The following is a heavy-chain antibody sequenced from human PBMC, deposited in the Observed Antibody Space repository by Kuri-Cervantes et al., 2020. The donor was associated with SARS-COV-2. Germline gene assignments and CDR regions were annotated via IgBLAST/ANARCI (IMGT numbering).Heavy chain of an antibody. D-gene: IGHD3-9*01. V-gene: IGHV3-73*01. CDR2: IRSKAKSYAT. CDR3: ARDKIERLTYYDILTGSYYFDY. Sequence: GGPLRLSCAASGFTFTGSAMHWVRQASGKGLEWVGRIRSKAKSYATAYAASVKGRFTISRDDSKNTAYLQMNSLKTEDTAVYYCARDKIERLTYYDILTGSYYFDYWGQGALVTVSS. CDR1: GFTFTGSA. J-gene: IGHJ4*02.